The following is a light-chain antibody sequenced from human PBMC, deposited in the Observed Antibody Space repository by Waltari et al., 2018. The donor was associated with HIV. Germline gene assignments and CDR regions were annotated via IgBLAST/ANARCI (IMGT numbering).Light chain of an antibody. V-gene: IGLV2-23*02. CDR2: EVL. Sequence: QSALTQPASVSGSPGQSITISCTGTSRDLGSYNLFSWYQHHPGRAPKLLIYEVLKRPSGVSNRFSGSKSGSTASLTISGLQAEDEADYYCSSYAGRNIWLFGGGTKLTV. CDR1: SRDLGSYNL. J-gene: IGLJ3*02. CDR3: SSYAGRNIWL.